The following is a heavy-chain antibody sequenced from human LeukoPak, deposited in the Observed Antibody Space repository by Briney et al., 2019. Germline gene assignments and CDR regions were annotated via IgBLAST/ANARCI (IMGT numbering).Heavy chain of an antibody. Sequence: SETLSLTCTVSGGSISSGSYYWSWIRQPAGKGLEWIGRIYTSGSTNYNPSLKSRATISVDTSKNQFSLKLSSVTAADTAVYYCARVMGGFTIDYWGQGTLVTVSS. D-gene: IGHD3-10*01. CDR2: IYTSGST. J-gene: IGHJ4*02. CDR1: GGSISSGSYY. V-gene: IGHV4-61*02. CDR3: ARVMGGFTIDY.